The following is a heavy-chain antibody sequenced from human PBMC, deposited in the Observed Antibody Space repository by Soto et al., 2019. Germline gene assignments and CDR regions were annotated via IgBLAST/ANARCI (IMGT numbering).Heavy chain of an antibody. CDR3: ATVCSGGSCYSYYFDY. J-gene: IGHJ4*02. Sequence: GASVKVSCKVSGYTLTELSMHWVRQAPGKGHEWMGGFDPEDGETIYAQKFQGRVTMTEDTSTDTAYMELSSLRSEDTALFYCATVCSGGSCYSYYFDYWGQGTLVTVSS. D-gene: IGHD2-15*01. CDR2: FDPEDGET. V-gene: IGHV1-24*01. CDR1: GYTLTELS.